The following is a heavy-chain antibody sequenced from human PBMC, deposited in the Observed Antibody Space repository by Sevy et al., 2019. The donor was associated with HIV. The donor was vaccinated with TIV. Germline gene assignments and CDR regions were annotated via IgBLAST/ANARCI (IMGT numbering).Heavy chain of an antibody. CDR3: ARDSARVIVPTAGFDS. CDR1: GFSVKSFS. J-gene: IGHJ5*01. D-gene: IGHD1-1*01. Sequence: GGSLRLSCSASGFSVKSFSMHWVHQAPGKGLEWVAAMLYNGRTERYADFVKGRFTISRDNSKNTLNLEMNSLRVEDTALYFCARDSARVIVPTAGFDSWGQGVLVTVSS. CDR2: MLYNGRTE. V-gene: IGHV3-33*01.